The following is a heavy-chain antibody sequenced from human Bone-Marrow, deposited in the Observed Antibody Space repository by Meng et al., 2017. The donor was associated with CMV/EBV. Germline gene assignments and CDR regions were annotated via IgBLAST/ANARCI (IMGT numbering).Heavy chain of an antibody. CDR3: ARSGSGGGAFDI. Sequence: GESLKISCAASGFTFSSYSMNWVRQAPGKGLEWVSSISSSSSYIYYADSVKGRFTISRDNAKNSLYLQMNSLRAEDTAVYYCARSGSGGGAFDIWGQGQMVTV. D-gene: IGHD2-15*01. CDR1: GFTFSSYS. CDR2: ISSSSSYI. J-gene: IGHJ3*02. V-gene: IGHV3-21*01.